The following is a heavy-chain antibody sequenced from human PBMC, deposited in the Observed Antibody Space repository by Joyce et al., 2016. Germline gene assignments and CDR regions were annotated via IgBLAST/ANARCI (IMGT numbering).Heavy chain of an antibody. CDR2: ISRDNTYI. J-gene: IGHJ4*02. D-gene: IGHD4-11*01. CDR1: GFIFSGYS. Sequence: EVQLVESGGGLVKPGESLRLSCTASGFIFSGYSMTWVRQAPGKVLEWVSSISRDNTYIFHADSVKGRFTISRDNARNSLYLQMNSLRAEDTAVYYCARDVLTTVTKAYGYWGQGTLVAVSS. V-gene: IGHV3-21*01. CDR3: ARDVLTTVTKAYGY.